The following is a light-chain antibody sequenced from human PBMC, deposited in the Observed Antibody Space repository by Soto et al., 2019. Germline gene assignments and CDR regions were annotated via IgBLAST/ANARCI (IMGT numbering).Light chain of an antibody. CDR2: DAS. CDR1: QSISSW. J-gene: IGKJ1*01. V-gene: IGKV1-5*01. CDR3: QQYSGASRT. Sequence: DIQMTQSPSTLSESVGARVTITCRASQSISSWLAWYQQQPGKAPKLLIYDASSLEGGVPSRFSGSGSWTEFTLTISSLQPDDFATDYCQQYSGASRTFGQGTKVDIK.